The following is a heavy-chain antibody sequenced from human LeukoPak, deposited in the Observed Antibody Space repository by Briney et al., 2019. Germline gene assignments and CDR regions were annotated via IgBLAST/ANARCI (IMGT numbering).Heavy chain of an antibody. CDR1: GGSISSYY. CDR2: IYYSGST. Sequence: PSETLSLTCTVSGGSISSYYWSWIRQPPGKGLEWIGYIYYSGSTNYNPSLKSRVTISVDTSKNQFSLKLSSVTAADTAVYYCARHSESPIAAAGNFDYWGQGTLVTVSS. J-gene: IGHJ4*02. CDR3: ARHSESPIAAAGNFDY. D-gene: IGHD6-13*01. V-gene: IGHV4-59*08.